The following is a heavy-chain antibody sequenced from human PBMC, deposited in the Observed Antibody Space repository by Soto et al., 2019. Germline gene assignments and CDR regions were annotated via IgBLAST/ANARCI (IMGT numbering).Heavy chain of an antibody. CDR3: ARVSGSYYYGMDV. CDR1: GGSISSSNW. CDR2: IYHSGST. Sequence: QVQLQESGPGLVKPSGTLSLTCAVSGGSISSSNWWSWVRQPPGKGLEWIGEIYHSGSTNYNPSLKSPATXSXDXXKNQFSLKLSLVTAADTAVYYCARVSGSYYYGMDVWGQGTTVTVSS. V-gene: IGHV4-4*02. D-gene: IGHD1-26*01. J-gene: IGHJ6*02.